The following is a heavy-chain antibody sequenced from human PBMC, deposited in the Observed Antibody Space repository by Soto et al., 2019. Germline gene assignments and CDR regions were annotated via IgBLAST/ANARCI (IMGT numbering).Heavy chain of an antibody. V-gene: IGHV4-39*01. CDR2: IYYSGST. CDR1: GGSICSSSYY. D-gene: IGHD6-13*01. CDR3: AGSYSSSWYNYYGMDV. J-gene: IGHJ6*02. Sequence: LPETLSLSCTVSGGSICSSSYYWGWIRQPPGKGLEWIGSIYYSGSTYYNPSLKSRVTISVDTSKNQFSLKLSSVTAADTAVYYCAGSYSSSWYNYYGMDVWGQGTTVTVSS.